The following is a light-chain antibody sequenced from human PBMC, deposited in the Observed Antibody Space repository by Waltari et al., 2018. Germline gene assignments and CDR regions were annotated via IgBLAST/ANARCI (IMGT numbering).Light chain of an antibody. CDR2: TAS. CDR1: QGISSY. V-gene: IGKV1-9*01. J-gene: IGKJ5*01. Sequence: TCRDSQGISSYLAWYNQKPGKVPKLLIHTASTLQSGVPSRFSGSGSGTDFTLTISSLQPEDFATYYCQQRHSYPITFGQGTRLEIK. CDR3: QQRHSYPIT.